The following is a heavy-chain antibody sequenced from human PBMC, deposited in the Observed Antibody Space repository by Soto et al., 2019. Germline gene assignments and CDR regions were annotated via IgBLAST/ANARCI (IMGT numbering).Heavy chain of an antibody. CDR1: GFTFSSYC. Sequence: EVQLVESGGGLVQPGGSLRLSCAASGFTFSSYCMSWVRQAPGTGLEWVANIKHEGSEKYYVESVKGRFTISRDNAKNSLYLQKNSLRAEYTAVYYCARAARYWYFDLWGRGTLVTVSS. CDR2: IKHEGSEK. CDR3: ARAARYWYFDL. D-gene: IGHD6-6*01. J-gene: IGHJ2*01. V-gene: IGHV3-7*04.